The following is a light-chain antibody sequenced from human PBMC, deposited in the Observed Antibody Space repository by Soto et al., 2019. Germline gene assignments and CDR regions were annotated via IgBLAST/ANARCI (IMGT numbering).Light chain of an antibody. CDR2: INS. CDR3: QSYDSRLSGLYG. J-gene: IGLJ1*01. Sequence: QSVLTQPPSVSGAPGQTVTISRTGSSSDIGAGYDVHWYQQLPGTAPKLLIFINSNRASGVPDRFSGSRSGTSASLAITGLQAEDEADYYCQSYDSRLSGLYGFGTGTKVTVL. V-gene: IGLV1-40*01. CDR1: SSDIGAGYD.